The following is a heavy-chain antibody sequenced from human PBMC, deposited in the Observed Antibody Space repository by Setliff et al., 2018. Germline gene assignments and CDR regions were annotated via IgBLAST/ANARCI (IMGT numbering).Heavy chain of an antibody. CDR3: ARYPRRGNGWYPYYVDV. CDR2: IYYSGHT. V-gene: IGHV4-39*07. Sequence: PSETLSLTCTVSGGSMITNDYFWGWIRYPPGTGLEWIGSIYYSGHTYYNTSLKSRATVSVDTSTCQFSLRLTSVTAADSAVYFCARYPRRGNGWYPYYVDVWGKGTTVTVSS. J-gene: IGHJ6*03. CDR1: GGSMITNDYF. D-gene: IGHD6-19*01.